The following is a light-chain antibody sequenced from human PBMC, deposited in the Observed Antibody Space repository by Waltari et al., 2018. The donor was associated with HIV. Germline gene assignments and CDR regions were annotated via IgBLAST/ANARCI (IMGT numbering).Light chain of an antibody. CDR1: SGSVSASYC. V-gene: IGLV8-61*01. J-gene: IGLJ3*02. Sequence: QTVVTQEPSISVSPGGTVTLPCGLSSGSVSASYCPSWYQQTPGQAPRTLIYSTNTRSSGVPDRFSGSIRGNKAALTITGAQADDESVYYCSLYMGGGIWVFGGGTKLTVL. CDR3: SLYMGGGIWV. CDR2: STN.